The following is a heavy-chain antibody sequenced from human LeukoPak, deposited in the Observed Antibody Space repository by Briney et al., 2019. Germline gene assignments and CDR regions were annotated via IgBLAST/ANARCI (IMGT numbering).Heavy chain of an antibody. J-gene: IGHJ4*02. CDR2: ISYDGSNK. D-gene: IGHD2-2*01. CDR3: ARQYQLLSQASYFDY. CDR1: GFTFSSYA. Sequence: PGGSLRLSCAASGFTFSSYAMHWVRQAPGKGLEWVAVISYDGSNKYYADSVKGRFTISRDNSKNTLYLQMNSLRAEDTAVYYCARQYQLLSQASYFDYWGQGTLVTVSS. V-gene: IGHV3-30-3*01.